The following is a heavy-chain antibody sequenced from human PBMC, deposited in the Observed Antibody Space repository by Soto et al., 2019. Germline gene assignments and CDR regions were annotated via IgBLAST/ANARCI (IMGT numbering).Heavy chain of an antibody. CDR1: GGTFSSYA. J-gene: IGHJ3*02. CDR2: IIPIFGTA. V-gene: IGHV1-69*06. CDR3: AREEAGSAFDI. Sequence: QVQLVHSGAEGKKPGSSLKVSCKPSGGTFSSYAISWLRQAPGQGLEWRGGIIPIFGTANYAQKFQGRVTITADKSTSTAYMELSSLRSEDTAVYYCAREEAGSAFDIWGQGTMVTVSS.